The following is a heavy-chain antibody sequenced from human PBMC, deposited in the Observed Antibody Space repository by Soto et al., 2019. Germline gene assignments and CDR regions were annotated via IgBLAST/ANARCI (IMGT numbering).Heavy chain of an antibody. D-gene: IGHD2-15*01. V-gene: IGHV4-61*01. J-gene: IGHJ5*02. CDR1: GGSVSSGSYY. Sequence: SETLSLTCTVSGGSVSSGSYYWSWIRQPPGKGLEWIGYIYYSGSTNYNPSLKSRVTISVDTSKNQFSLKLSSVTAADTAVYYCARERSKPYCSGGSCYSSVSSWFDPWGQGTLVTVSS. CDR3: ARERSKPYCSGGSCYSSVSSWFDP. CDR2: IYYSGST.